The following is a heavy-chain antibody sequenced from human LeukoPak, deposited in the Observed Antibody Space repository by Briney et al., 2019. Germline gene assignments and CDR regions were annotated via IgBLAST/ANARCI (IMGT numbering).Heavy chain of an antibody. CDR3: ARDLGCTNGVCRYYYYYYMDV. Sequence: ASVKVSCKAPGYTFTGYYMHWVRQAPGQGLEWMGRINPNSGGTNYAQKFQGRVTMTRDTSISTAYMELSRLRSDDTAVYYCARDLGCTNGVCRYYYYYYMDVWGKGTTVTVSS. J-gene: IGHJ6*03. CDR1: GYTFTGYY. CDR2: INPNSGGT. V-gene: IGHV1-2*06. D-gene: IGHD2-8*01.